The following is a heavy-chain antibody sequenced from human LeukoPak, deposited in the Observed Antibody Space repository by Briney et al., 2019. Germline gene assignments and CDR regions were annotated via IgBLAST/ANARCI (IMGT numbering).Heavy chain of an antibody. D-gene: IGHD1-26*01. V-gene: IGHV4-34*01. CDR3: ASETLGDNWFDP. J-gene: IGHJ5*02. CDR2: INHSGST. CDR1: GGSFSGYY. Sequence: SETLSLTCAVYGGSFSGYYWSWIRQPPGKGLEWIGEINHSGSTNYNPSLKSRVTISVDTSKNQFSLKLSSVTAADTAVYYCASETLGDNWFDPWGQGTLVTVSS.